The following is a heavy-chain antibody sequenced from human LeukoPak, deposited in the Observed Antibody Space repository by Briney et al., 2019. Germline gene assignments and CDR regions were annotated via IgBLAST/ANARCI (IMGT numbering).Heavy chain of an antibody. V-gene: IGHV4-38-2*01. CDR3: ARAPGNYYMDV. CDR2: IFHSGST. CDR1: GYSISSGYC. J-gene: IGHJ6*03. Sequence: SETLSLTCAVSGYSISSGYCWAWIRQPPGKGLEWIGSIFHSGSTYYNSSLKSRVTISVDTSKNQLSPNLSSVTAADTAVYYCARAPGNYYMDVWGKGTTVTVSS.